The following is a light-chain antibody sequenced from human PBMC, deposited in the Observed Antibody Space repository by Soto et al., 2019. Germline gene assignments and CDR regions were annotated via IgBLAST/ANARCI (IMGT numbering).Light chain of an antibody. CDR3: MQRIEFPWT. V-gene: IGKV2-40*01. CDR1: QSLLNSDDGKTY. CDR2: TLS. Sequence: EIVMTQTPLSLPVTPGEPASIACRSSQSLLNSDDGKTYLDWYLQKPGQSPQLLIKTLSYRASGVPGRFSGSGSGTDFTLKISRVEAEDVGVYYCMQRIEFPWTFGQGTKVEIK. J-gene: IGKJ1*01.